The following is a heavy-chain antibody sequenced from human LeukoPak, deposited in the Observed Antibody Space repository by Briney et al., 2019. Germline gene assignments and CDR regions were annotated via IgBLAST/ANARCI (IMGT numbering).Heavy chain of an antibody. Sequence: GESLKISCKGSGYRFTNYWIGWVRQMPGKGLEWMGITYPGDSDTRYSPSFQGQVTISADKSISTAYLQWSSLKASDTAMYYCARKAYDGFWSGSDDAFDIWGQGTMVTVSS. V-gene: IGHV5-51*01. CDR3: ARKAYDGFWSGSDDAFDI. CDR1: GYRFTNYW. CDR2: TYPGDSDT. D-gene: IGHD3-3*01. J-gene: IGHJ3*02.